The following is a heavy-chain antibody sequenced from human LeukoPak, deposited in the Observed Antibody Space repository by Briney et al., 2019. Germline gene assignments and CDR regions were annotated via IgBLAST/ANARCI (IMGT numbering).Heavy chain of an antibody. Sequence: GGSLRLSCAASGFTFSSYAMSWVRQPPGKGLEWVSAIRGSGGGTYYADSVKGRFTISRDNSKNTLYLQMNSLRDEDTALYYCAKAGIGVVGYFDYWGQGAWSPSPQ. D-gene: IGHD6-19*01. CDR1: GFTFSSYA. CDR2: IRGSGGGT. V-gene: IGHV3-23*01. CDR3: AKAGIGVVGYFDY. J-gene: IGHJ4*02.